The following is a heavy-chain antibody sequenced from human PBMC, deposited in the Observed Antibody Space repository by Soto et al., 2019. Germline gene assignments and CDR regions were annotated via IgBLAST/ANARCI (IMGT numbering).Heavy chain of an antibody. V-gene: IGHV3-23*01. CDR1: GFTFSCCG. J-gene: IGHJ4*02. CDR3: AKENMYYYDSSGLIPSDY. CDR2: ISGSDDGT. D-gene: IGHD3-22*01. Sequence: GGSLRLSCAASGFTFSCCGMSWVRQAPGKGLEWVSTISGSDDGTFYADSVKGRFTISRDNSKNTLYLQMNSLRAEDTAVYYCAKENMYYYDSSGLIPSDYWGQGTLVTVSS.